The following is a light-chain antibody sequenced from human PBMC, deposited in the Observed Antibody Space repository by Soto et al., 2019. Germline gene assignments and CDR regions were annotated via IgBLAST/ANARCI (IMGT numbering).Light chain of an antibody. CDR1: QSVSSS. V-gene: IGKV3-20*01. J-gene: IGKJ1*01. CDR3: QQYGSSGT. Sequence: FVVTQSPDTLSLSPGETATLSCRASQSVSSSVAWYQHKPGQSPRLLIYGASNRATGIPDRFSGSGSGTDFTLTISRLEPEDFAVYYCQQYGSSGTFGQGTKVDIK. CDR2: GAS.